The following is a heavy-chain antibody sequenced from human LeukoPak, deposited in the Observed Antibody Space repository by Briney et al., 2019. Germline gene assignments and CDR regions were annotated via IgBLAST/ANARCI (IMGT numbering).Heavy chain of an antibody. CDR1: GFTFSSYS. CDR2: ISSSSSYI. J-gene: IGHJ3*02. D-gene: IGHD3-16*01. Sequence: GGSLRLSCAASGFTFSSYSMNWVRQAPGKGLEWVSSISSSSSYIHYADSVKGRFTISRDNAKNSLYLQMISLRAEDTAVYYCARVEGRLRNAFDIWGQGTMVTVSS. V-gene: IGHV3-21*01. CDR3: ARVEGRLRNAFDI.